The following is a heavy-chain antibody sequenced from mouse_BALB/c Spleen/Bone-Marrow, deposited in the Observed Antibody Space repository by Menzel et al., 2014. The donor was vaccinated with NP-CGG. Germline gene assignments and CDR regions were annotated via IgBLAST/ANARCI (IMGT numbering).Heavy chain of an antibody. D-gene: IGHD1-2*01. CDR3: AVRGITTATGAMDY. V-gene: IGHV7-3*02. CDR2: IRNKANGYTT. Sequence: EVMLVESGGGLVQPGGSLRLSCATSGFTFTDYYMSWVRQPPGKALEWLVFIRNKANGYTTEYSASVKGRFTISRVNSHSILYLQMNTLRAEDSATYYCAVRGITTATGAMDYWGSRNLSHRLL. CDR1: GFTFTDYY. J-gene: IGHJ4*01.